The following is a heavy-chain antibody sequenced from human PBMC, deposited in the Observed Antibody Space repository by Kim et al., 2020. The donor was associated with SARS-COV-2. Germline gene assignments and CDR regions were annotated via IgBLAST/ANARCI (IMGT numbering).Heavy chain of an antibody. CDR3: ATGEGGSYDIDY. V-gene: IGHV1-24*01. CDR1: GYTLTELS. Sequence: ASVKVSCKVSGYTLTELSMHWVRQAPGKGLEWMGGFDPEDGETIYAQKFQGRVTMTEDTSTDTAYMELSSLRSEDTAVYYCATGEGGSYDIDYWGQGTLVTVSS. J-gene: IGHJ4*02. D-gene: IGHD1-26*01. CDR2: FDPEDGET.